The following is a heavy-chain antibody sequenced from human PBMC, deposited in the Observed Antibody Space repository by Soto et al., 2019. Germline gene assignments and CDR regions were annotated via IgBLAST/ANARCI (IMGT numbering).Heavy chain of an antibody. Sequence: GGSLRLSCAASGFTFSSYAMSWVRQAPGKGLEWVSAISGSGGSTYYADSVKGRFTISRDNSKNTLYLQMNSLRAEDTAVYYCARDPNYPYYYYGMDVWGQGTTVTVSS. V-gene: IGHV3-23*01. CDR3: ARDPNYPYYYYGMDV. J-gene: IGHJ6*02. CDR1: GFTFSSYA. CDR2: ISGSGGST. D-gene: IGHD1-7*01.